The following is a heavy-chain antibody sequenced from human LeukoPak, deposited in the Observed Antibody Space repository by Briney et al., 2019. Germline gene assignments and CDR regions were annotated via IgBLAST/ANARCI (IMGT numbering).Heavy chain of an antibody. J-gene: IGHJ4*02. V-gene: IGHV3-23*01. D-gene: IGHD3-22*01. CDR1: GFTFDDYA. CDR2: ITSGVGIT. Sequence: PGGSLRLSCAASGFTFDDYAMHWVRQAPGKGLEWVSIITSGVGITYYADSVKGRFTISRDNSKNTLYLQMNSLRAEDTAVYYCAKGDYYDLDYWGQGTLVTVSS. CDR3: AKGDYYDLDY.